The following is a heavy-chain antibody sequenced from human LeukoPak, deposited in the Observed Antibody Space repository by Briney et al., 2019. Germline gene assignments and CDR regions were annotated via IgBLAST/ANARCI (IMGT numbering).Heavy chain of an antibody. CDR1: GFAVKSSY. CDR2: ISSSSSYI. Sequence: PGGSLRLSCAASGFAVKSSYMSWVRQAPGKGLEWVSSISSSSSYIYYADSVKGRFTISRDNAKNSLYLQMNSLRAEDTAVYYCAKDRGIAAAGYFDYWGQGTLVTVSS. CDR3: AKDRGIAAAGYFDY. V-gene: IGHV3-21*01. J-gene: IGHJ4*02. D-gene: IGHD6-13*01.